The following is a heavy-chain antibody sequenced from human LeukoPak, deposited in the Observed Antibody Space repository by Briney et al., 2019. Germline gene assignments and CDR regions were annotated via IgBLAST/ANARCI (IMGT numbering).Heavy chain of an antibody. CDR2: ISSDGQTT. CDR1: AFSDA. V-gene: IGHV3-64*01. CDR3: ARGPGSGSSLYYYYGMDV. Sequence: GGSLRLSCAASAFSDAWMSWVRQAPGKALEYVSAISSDGQTTFYVRSVKGRVTISRDNSNNTLYLQMGSLRPEDMAVYYCARGPGSGSSLYYYYGMDVWGQGTTVTISS. J-gene: IGHJ6*02. D-gene: IGHD3-10*01.